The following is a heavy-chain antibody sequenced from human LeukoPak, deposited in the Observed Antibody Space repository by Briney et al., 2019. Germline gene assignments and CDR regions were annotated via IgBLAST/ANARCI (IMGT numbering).Heavy chain of an antibody. D-gene: IGHD3-3*01. V-gene: IGHV3-23*01. Sequence: SGGSLRLSCAASGFTFSSYAMSWVRQAPGKGLEGVSAISGSGGSTYYADSVKGRFTISRDNSKNTLYLQMNSLRAEDTAVYYCAKGYDFWSPFDYWGQGTLVTVSS. CDR1: GFTFSSYA. J-gene: IGHJ4*02. CDR2: ISGSGGST. CDR3: AKGYDFWSPFDY.